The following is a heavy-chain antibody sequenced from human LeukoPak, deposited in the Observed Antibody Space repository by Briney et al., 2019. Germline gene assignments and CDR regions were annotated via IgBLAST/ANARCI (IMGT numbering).Heavy chain of an antibody. CDR3: ASREVGATLGD. D-gene: IGHD1-26*01. V-gene: IGHV3-21*01. CDR1: GFTFSTYS. CDR2: ISSGSSYI. Sequence: GGSLRLSCAASGFTFSTYSMDWVRQAPGKGLEWVSSISSGSSYIYYADSVKGRFTIARDNAKNSLYLQMNSLRAEDTAVYYCASREVGATLGDWGQGTLVTVSS. J-gene: IGHJ4*02.